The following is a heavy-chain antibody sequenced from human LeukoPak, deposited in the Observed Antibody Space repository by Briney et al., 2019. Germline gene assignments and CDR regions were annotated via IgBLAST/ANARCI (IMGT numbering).Heavy chain of an antibody. Sequence: GGSLRLSCAGSGFIFSAYWMHWVRQAPGKGLEWVANIRQDGDTKYYVDSVKGRFTISRDNAMNSLYLQMNSLRAEDTAIYYCARSLPYGTTWYGRSDFWGQGTLVTVSS. CDR2: IRQDGDTK. D-gene: IGHD6-13*01. V-gene: IGHV3-7*03. J-gene: IGHJ4*02. CDR1: GFIFSAYW. CDR3: ARSLPYGTTWYGRSDF.